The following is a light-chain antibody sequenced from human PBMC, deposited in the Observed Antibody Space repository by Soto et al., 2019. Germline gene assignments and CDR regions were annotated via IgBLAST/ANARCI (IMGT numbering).Light chain of an antibody. J-gene: IGLJ1*01. Sequence: QSVLARPSSVSGSPGQSITISCTGTSTDVGGYNYVSWYQHHPGKGPKLIIYEVSNRPSGVSDRFSGSKSGNKASLIISNLEAEDESDYYCGSYTSTDTPFVFGTGTKVTVL. CDR1: STDVGGYNY. V-gene: IGLV2-14*01. CDR2: EVS. CDR3: GSYTSTDTPFV.